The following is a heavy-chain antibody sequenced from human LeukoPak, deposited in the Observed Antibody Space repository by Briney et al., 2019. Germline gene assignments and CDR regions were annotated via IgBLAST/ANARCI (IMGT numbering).Heavy chain of an antibody. CDR2: INHSGST. Sequence: SETLSLTCAVYGGSFSGYYWSWIRQPPGKGLEWIGEINHSGSTNYNPSLKSRVTISVDTSKNQFSLKLSSVTAADTAVYYCARGVNGHWGSNRYTMMYYFDYWGQGTLVTVSS. CDR1: GGSFSGYY. J-gene: IGHJ4*02. D-gene: IGHD3-16*02. V-gene: IGHV4-34*01. CDR3: ARGVNGHWGSNRYTMMYYFDY.